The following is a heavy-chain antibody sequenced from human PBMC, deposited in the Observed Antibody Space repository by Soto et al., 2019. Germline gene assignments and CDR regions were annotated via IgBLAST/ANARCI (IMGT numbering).Heavy chain of an antibody. J-gene: IGHJ4*02. CDR2: ISSSSSYI. CDR1: GFTFSTYN. V-gene: IGHV3-21*04. Sequence: GGSLRLSCAASGFTFSTYNMNWVRQAPGKGLEWVSSISSSSSYIFYADSVKGRFTISRDNAKNSLYLQMNSLRAEDTAVYYCARDQYGSGSYYNPPGYWGQGTLVTVSS. CDR3: ARDQYGSGSYYNPPGY. D-gene: IGHD3-10*01.